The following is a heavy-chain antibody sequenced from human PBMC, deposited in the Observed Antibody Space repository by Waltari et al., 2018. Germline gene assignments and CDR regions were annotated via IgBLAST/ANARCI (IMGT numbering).Heavy chain of an antibody. D-gene: IGHD4-4*01. V-gene: IGHV3-23*01. CDR3: AKDRTGPYSITALDS. CDR2: ISGSGGTT. J-gene: IGHJ4*02. CDR1: GFPFSSYV. Sequence: EVQLLESGGGLIQPGGSLRLSCAASGFPFSSYVMSWVRQAPGKGLEWVSAISGSGGTTYYADSVKGRFTISRDNSKNTVYLQMNSLRAEDTAVYYCAKDRTGPYSITALDSWGQGTLVTVSS.